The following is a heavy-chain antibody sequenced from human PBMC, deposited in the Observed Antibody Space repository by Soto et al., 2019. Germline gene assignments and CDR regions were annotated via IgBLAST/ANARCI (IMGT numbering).Heavy chain of an antibody. CDR2: TSSSGGGT. D-gene: IGHD6-6*01. J-gene: IGHJ4*02. V-gene: IGHV3-23*01. CDR1: GFTFSDYA. Sequence: EVHLLESGGGLVQPGGWLRLSCAASGFTFSDYAMTWVRQAPGKGLEWVSSTSSSGGGTYYADSVKDRFTISRDNSNNTLYLQMNGVRGGDTAVYCCAKRPSRAYSGSSRYSDFWGQGALVTVSS. CDR3: AKRPSRAYSGSSRYSDF.